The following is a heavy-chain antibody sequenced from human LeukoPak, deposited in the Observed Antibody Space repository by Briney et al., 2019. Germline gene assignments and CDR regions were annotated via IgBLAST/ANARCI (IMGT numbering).Heavy chain of an antibody. J-gene: IGHJ6*02. CDR3: ATDTPSTSYDFWSGYKASYGMDV. Sequence: ASVKVSCKASGYTFTGYYMHWVRQAPGQGLEWMGWINPNSDGTNYAQKFQGRVTMTRDTSISTAYMELSRLRSDDTAVYYCATDTPSTSYDFWSGYKASYGMDVWGQGTTVTVSS. CDR2: INPNSDGT. V-gene: IGHV1-2*02. D-gene: IGHD3-3*01. CDR1: GYTFTGYY.